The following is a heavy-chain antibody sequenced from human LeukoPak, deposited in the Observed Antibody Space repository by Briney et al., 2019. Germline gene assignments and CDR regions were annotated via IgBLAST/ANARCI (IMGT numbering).Heavy chain of an antibody. Sequence: SETLSLTCTVSGGSISSYYWSWIRQPAGKGLEWIGRIYTSGSTNYNPSLKSRVTMSVDTSKNQFSLKLSSVTAADTAVYYCARAGFALAPHRGTPFDYWGQGTLVTVSS. D-gene: IGHD6-6*01. CDR2: IYTSGST. V-gene: IGHV4-4*07. J-gene: IGHJ4*02. CDR3: ARAGFALAPHRGTPFDY. CDR1: GGSISSYY.